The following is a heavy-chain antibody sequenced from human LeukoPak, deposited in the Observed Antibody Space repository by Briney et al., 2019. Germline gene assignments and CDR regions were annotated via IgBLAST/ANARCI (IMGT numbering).Heavy chain of an antibody. CDR1: GGSISSSSYY. D-gene: IGHD1-1*01. V-gene: IGHV4-39*07. Sequence: SETLSLTCTVSGGSISSSSYYWGWIRQPPGKGLEWIGSIYYSGSTYYNPSLKSRVTISVDTSKNQFSLKLSSVTAADTAVYYCAREETLGDNEDYWGQGTLVTVSS. CDR3: AREETLGDNEDY. CDR2: IYYSGST. J-gene: IGHJ4*02.